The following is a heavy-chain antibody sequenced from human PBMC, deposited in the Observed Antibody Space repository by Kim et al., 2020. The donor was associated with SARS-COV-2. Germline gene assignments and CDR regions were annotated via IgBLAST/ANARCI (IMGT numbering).Heavy chain of an antibody. CDR3: ASDTGYSSSWTAGGGYYFDY. D-gene: IGHD6-13*01. CDR2: ISSSSSYI. V-gene: IGHV3-21*01. Sequence: GGSLRLSCAASGFTFSSYSMNWVRQAPGKGLEWVSSISSSSSYIYYADSVKGRFTISRDNAKNSLYLQMNSLRAEDTAVYYCASDTGYSSSWTAGGGYYFDYWGQGILVTVSS. CDR1: GFTFSSYS. J-gene: IGHJ4*02.